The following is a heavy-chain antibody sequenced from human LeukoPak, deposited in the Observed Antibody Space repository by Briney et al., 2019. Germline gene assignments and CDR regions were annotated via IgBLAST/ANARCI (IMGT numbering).Heavy chain of an antibody. D-gene: IGHD3-10*01. V-gene: IGHV3-30-3*01. Sequence: GGSLRLSCAASGFTFSSYAMHWVRQAPGKGLEWVAVISYDGSNKYYADSVKGRFTISRDNSKNTLYLQMNSLRAEDTAVYYCASDSDYYGSGSYCAFDYWGQGTLVTVSS. CDR2: ISYDGSNK. CDR3: ASDSDYYGSGSYCAFDY. J-gene: IGHJ4*02. CDR1: GFTFSSYA.